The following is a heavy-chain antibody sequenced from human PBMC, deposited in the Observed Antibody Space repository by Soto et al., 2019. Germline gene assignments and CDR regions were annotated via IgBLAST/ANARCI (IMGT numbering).Heavy chain of an antibody. D-gene: IGHD6-13*01. CDR2: ISGSGSLT. V-gene: IGHV3-23*01. J-gene: IGHJ4*02. CDR1: GFTFDNYA. CDR3: AKTATSSIAATGTKGLDY. Sequence: EVQLLESGGGLVQPGGSLRLSCAASGFTFDNYAMSWVRQAPGKGLEWVSGISGSGSLTSYADSVKGRFTISRANSKNPLYLQMNSLRAEDMAVYYCAKTATSSIAATGTKGLDYWGQGTLVTVSS.